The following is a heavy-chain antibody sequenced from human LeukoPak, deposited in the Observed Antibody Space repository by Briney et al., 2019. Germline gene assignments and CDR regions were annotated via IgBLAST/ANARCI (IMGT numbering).Heavy chain of an antibody. CDR2: ISGSGGST. CDR3: AKSGMNGYDTYYYYGMDV. Sequence: AGGSLRLSCAASGFTFSSYAMSWVRQAPGKGLEWVSAISGSGGSTYYADSVKGRFTISRDNSKNTLYLQMNSLRAEDTAVYYCAKSGMNGYDTYYYYGMDVWGQGTTVTVSS. V-gene: IGHV3-23*01. D-gene: IGHD5-12*01. J-gene: IGHJ6*02. CDR1: GFTFSSYA.